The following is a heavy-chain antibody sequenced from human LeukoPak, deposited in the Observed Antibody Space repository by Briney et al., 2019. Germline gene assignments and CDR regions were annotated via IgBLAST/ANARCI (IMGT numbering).Heavy chain of an antibody. J-gene: IGHJ5*02. CDR2: IYYSGST. V-gene: IGHV4-30-4*01. D-gene: IGHD7-27*01. CDR1: GGSISSGDYY. CDR3: ARAGEPSSNWFDP. Sequence: PSQTLSLTCTVSGGSISSGDYYWSWIRQPPGKGLEWIGYIYYSGSTYYNPSLKSRVTISVDTYKNQFSLKLSSVTAADTAVYYCARAGEPSSNWFDPWGQGTLVTVSS.